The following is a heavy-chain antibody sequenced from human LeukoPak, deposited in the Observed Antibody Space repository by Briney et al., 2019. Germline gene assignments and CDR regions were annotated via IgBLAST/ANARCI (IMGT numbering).Heavy chain of an antibody. D-gene: IGHD3-10*01. CDR3: PRSGPDYYYGMDV. CDR1: GGSFSGYY. J-gene: IGHJ6*02. V-gene: IGHV4-34*01. CDR2: INHSGST. Sequence: SETLSLTCAVYGGSFSGYYWSWIRQPPGKGLEWIGEINHSGSTNYNPSLKSRVTISVDTSKNQFSLKLSSVTAADTAVYYCPRSGPDYYYGMDVWGQGTTVTVSS.